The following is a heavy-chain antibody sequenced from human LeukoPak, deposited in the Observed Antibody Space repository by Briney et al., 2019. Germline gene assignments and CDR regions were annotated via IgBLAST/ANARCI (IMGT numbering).Heavy chain of an antibody. V-gene: IGHV3-7*03. J-gene: IGHJ3*01. CDR1: GFTFSGFW. D-gene: IGHD6-6*01. CDR2: INSDGSEG. Sequence: GGSLRLSCAVSGFTFSGFWMSWSRQAPGKGLEWVASINSDGSEGYYADVAKGRFTISRDNAKNSLYLQISSLRAEDTAVYYCARSSYSSSSSVWGQGTMVTVSS. CDR3: ARSSYSSSSSV.